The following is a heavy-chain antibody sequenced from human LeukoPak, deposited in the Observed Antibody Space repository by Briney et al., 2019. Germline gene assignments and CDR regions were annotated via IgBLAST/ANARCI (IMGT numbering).Heavy chain of an antibody. J-gene: IGHJ4*02. D-gene: IGHD6-13*01. Sequence: WASVKVSCKASGYTFTSHAMHWVRQAPGQRLEWMGWINAGNGNTKYSQKFQGRVTITRDTSASTAYMELSSLRSEDTAVYYCARVRIAAAGSLRYWGQGTLVTVSS. CDR3: ARVRIAAAGSLRY. CDR2: INAGNGNT. CDR1: GYTFTSHA. V-gene: IGHV1-3*01.